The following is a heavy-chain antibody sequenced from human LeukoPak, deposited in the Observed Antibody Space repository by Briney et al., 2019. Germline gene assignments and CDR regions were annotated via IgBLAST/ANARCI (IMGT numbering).Heavy chain of an antibody. J-gene: IGHJ5*02. CDR1: GGSISSGSYY. V-gene: IGHV4-61*09. CDR2: IYTSGST. CDR3: ARGRRQLLINWFDP. D-gene: IGHD6-13*01. Sequence: PSETLSLTCTVSGGSISSGSYYWSWIRQPAGKGLEWIGHIYTSGSTNYNPSLKSRVTISVDTSKNQFSLKLSSVTAADTAVYYCARGRRQLLINWFDPWGQGTLVTVSS.